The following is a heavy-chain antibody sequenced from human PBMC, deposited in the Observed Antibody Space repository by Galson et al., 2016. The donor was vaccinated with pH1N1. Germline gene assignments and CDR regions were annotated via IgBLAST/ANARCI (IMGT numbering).Heavy chain of an antibody. V-gene: IGHV4-4*07. CDR1: GSISSNY. J-gene: IGHJ5*02. Sequence: GSISSNYWSWIRQPAGKGLEWIGRFYTSGSTNHNPSLKSRVTMSVDTSKNQFSLKLSSVTAADTAVYYCARTLWFGELGNWFDPWGQGTLVTVSS. CDR2: FYTSGST. CDR3: ARTLWFGELGNWFDP. D-gene: IGHD3-10*01.